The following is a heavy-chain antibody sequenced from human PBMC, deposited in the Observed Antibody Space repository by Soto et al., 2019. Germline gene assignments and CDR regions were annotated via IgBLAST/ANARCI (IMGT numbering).Heavy chain of an antibody. Sequence: GALRLSCAASGFTFSSYAMSWVRQAPGKGLEWVSAISGSGGSTYYADSVKGRFTISRDNSKNTLYLQMNSLRAEDTAVYYCAKGSAGHSTRGAFDIWGQGTMVTVSS. CDR1: GFTFSSYA. J-gene: IGHJ3*02. CDR2: ISGSGGST. V-gene: IGHV3-23*01. D-gene: IGHD2-2*01. CDR3: AKGSAGHSTRGAFDI.